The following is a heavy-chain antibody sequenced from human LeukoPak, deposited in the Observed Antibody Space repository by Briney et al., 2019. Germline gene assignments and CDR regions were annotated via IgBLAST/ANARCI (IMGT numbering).Heavy chain of an antibody. J-gene: IGHJ4*02. CDR2: IYPGDSNT. CDR1: RYSFTSYW. V-gene: IGHV5-51*07. CDR3: ARIYYDSSGYYVYYFDY. Sequence: GESLKISCKCSRYSFTSYWIGWVHQMPGKGLEWMGIIYPGDSNTRYSPSFQGQVTISADKSISTVYLQWSSLEASDTAMYYCARIYYDSSGYYVYYFDYWGQGTLVTVSS. D-gene: IGHD3-22*01.